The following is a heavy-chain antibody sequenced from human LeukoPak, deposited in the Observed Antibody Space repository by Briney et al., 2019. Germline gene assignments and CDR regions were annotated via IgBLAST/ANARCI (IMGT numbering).Heavy chain of an antibody. CDR2: IRYDGSNK. CDR3: ASRGIAVAGRETNNDY. V-gene: IGHV3-30*02. Sequence: GGSLSFSGAASGFTCSSIGFHWVRQAPGKGLEGVAFIRYDGSNKYYADSVKGRFTISRDNSKNTLYLQMNSLRAEDTAVYYCASRGIAVAGRETNNDYWGQGTLVTVSS. D-gene: IGHD6-19*01. CDR1: GFTCSSIG. J-gene: IGHJ4*02.